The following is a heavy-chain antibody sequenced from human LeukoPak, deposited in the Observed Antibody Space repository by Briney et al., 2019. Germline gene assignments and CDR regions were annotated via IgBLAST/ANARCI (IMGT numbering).Heavy chain of an antibody. J-gene: IGHJ6*03. D-gene: IGHD3-9*01. V-gene: IGHV4-39*07. CDR3: ARVPLSTAYLHYYSMDV. CDR1: GGSITSNPYS. CDR2: IYYSGTS. Sequence: KPSETLSLTCSVSGGSITSNPYSWAWIRQSPGKGLEWIGSIYYSGTSFYKVSPKSRVTISLDTSKNQFSLKMTSVTAADTALYYCARVPLSTAYLHYYSMDVWGKGTTVTVSS.